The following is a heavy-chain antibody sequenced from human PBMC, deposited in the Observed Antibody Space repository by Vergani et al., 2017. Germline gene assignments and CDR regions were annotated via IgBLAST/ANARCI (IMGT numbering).Heavy chain of an antibody. V-gene: IGHV3-23*01. D-gene: IGHD2-21*01. CDR2: ISASGAPT. CDR3: AGGYWRDGWVDY. J-gene: IGHJ4*01. Sequence: EVQLLESGGGSAQPGESLRLSCVASGFTFTAHGLNWVRQAPGKGLGWVSGISASGAPTYYADSVKGRVTISRDNAKNTLYLQMNSLKVGDTAVYYCAGGYWRDGWVDYWGQRTLVTVSS. CDR1: GFTFTAHG.